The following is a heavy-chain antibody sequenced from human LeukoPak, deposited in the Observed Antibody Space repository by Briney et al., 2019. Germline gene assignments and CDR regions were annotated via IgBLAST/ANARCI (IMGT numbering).Heavy chain of an antibody. V-gene: IGHV3-23*01. CDR1: GFTFSSYA. Sequence: PGGSLRLSCAASGFTFSSYAMSWVRQAPGKGLEWVSTLSGSGAYTYYADSEKGRFTISRDNSKNTLYLQMNSLRAEDTALYYCAKGGGDSGSGSSGMDVWGQGTTVTVSS. J-gene: IGHJ6*02. D-gene: IGHD3-10*01. CDR3: AKGGGDSGSGSSGMDV. CDR2: LSGSGAYT.